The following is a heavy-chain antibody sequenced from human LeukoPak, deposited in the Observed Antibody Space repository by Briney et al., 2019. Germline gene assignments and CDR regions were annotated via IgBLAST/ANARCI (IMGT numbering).Heavy chain of an antibody. Sequence: SETLSLTCAVYGGSFSGYYWSWIRQPPGKGLEWIGEINHSGSTNYNPSLKSRVTISVDTSKNQFSLKLTSLTAADTAVYYCARGQVDTAKIGDYWGQGTLVTVSS. CDR2: INHSGST. CDR1: GGSFSGYY. D-gene: IGHD5-18*01. CDR3: ARGQVDTAKIGDY. J-gene: IGHJ4*02. V-gene: IGHV4-34*01.